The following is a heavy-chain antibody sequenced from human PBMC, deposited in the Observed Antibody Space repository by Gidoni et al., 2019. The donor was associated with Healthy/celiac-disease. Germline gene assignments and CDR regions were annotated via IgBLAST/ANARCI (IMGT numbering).Heavy chain of an antibody. D-gene: IGHD5-12*01. Sequence: EVQLVESGGGLIQPGGSLRLSCAASGFTVSSNYMSWVRQAPGKGLEWVSVIYSGGSTNYADSVKGRFTISRDNSKNTLYLQMNSLRAEDTAVYYCARESTLRYYFDYWGQGTLVTVSS. CDR3: ARESTLRYYFDY. J-gene: IGHJ4*02. V-gene: IGHV3-53*01. CDR2: IYSGGST. CDR1: GFTVSSNY.